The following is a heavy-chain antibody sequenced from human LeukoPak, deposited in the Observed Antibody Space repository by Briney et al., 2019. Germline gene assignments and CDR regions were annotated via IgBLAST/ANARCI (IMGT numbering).Heavy chain of an antibody. CDR3: ARGRRTGTAFLDY. CDR2: INPNSGGT. CDR1: GYTLTGYY. D-gene: IGHD1-1*01. Sequence: ASVEVSCKASGYTLTGYYMHWVRQAPGQGLEWMGWINPNSGGTNYAQKFQGRVTMTRDTSISTAYMELSRLRSDDTAVYYCARGRRTGTAFLDYWGLGTLVTVSS. J-gene: IGHJ4*02. V-gene: IGHV1-2*02.